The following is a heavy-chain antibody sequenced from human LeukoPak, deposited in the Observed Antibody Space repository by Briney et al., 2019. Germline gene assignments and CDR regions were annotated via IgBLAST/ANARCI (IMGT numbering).Heavy chain of an antibody. CDR2: ISGSGGGT. V-gene: IGHV3-23*01. J-gene: IGHJ4*02. Sequence: GGSLRLSCAASGFTFSGHAMTWVRQAPGKGLEWVSAISGSGGGTYYAESVEGRFTISRDNSKNTLYLQMNSLVAEHTAVYFCASLMRRLNDLDYWGQGTLVTVSS. D-gene: IGHD1-1*01. CDR3: ASLMRRLNDLDY. CDR1: GFTFSGHA.